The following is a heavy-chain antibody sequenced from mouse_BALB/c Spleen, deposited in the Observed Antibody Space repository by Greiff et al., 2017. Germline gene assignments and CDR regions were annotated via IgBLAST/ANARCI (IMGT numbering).Heavy chain of an antibody. D-gene: IGHD2-4*01. CDR2: IDPANGNT. Sequence: VHVKQSGAELVKPGASVKLSCTASGFNIKDTYMHWVKQRPEQGLEWIGRIDPANGNTKYDPKFQGKATITADTSSNTAYLQLSSLTSEDTAVYYCARYDYDVRGYFDYWGQGTTLTVSS. CDR1: GFNIKDTY. V-gene: IGHV14-3*02. J-gene: IGHJ2*01. CDR3: ARYDYDVRGYFDY.